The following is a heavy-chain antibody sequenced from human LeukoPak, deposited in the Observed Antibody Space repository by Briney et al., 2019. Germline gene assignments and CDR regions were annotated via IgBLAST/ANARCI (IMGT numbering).Heavy chain of an antibody. CDR2: ISSSGGST. CDR1: GFTFSNYV. V-gene: IGHV3-23*01. D-gene: IGHD6-19*01. CDR3: AKDVGGGWLVPATHFDY. J-gene: IGHJ4*02. Sequence: GGSLRLSCAASGFTFSNYVMSWVRQAPGKGLEWVSSISSSGGSTYYANSVKGRFTLSRDNSKDTLYLQMNNLRVDDTAVYYCAKDVGGGWLVPATHFDYWGQGTLVTVSS.